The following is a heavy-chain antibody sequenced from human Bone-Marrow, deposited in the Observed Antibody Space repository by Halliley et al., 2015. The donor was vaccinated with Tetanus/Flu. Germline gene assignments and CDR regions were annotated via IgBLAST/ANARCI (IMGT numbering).Heavy chain of an antibody. Sequence: IIYPVDSDTRSSPPFQGQVTISVDKSISPAYLQLSSLKASDTAMYYCTRRRRTIPTRLDYFDSWGQGTLVTVSS. CDR2: IYPVDSDT. CDR3: TRRRRTIPTRLDYFDS. J-gene: IGHJ4*02. V-gene: IGHV5-51*01. D-gene: IGHD2-2*02.